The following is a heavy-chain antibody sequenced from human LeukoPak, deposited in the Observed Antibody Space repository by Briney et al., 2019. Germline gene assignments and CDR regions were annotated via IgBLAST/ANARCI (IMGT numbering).Heavy chain of an antibody. V-gene: IGHV1-69*13. Sequence: ASVKVSCKASGGTFSSYAISWVRQAPGQGLEWMGGIIPIFGTANYAQKFQGRVTITADESTSTAYMELSSLRSEDTAVYYCARATYYYDSSGYWHFDYWGQGTLVTASS. D-gene: IGHD3-22*01. J-gene: IGHJ4*02. CDR2: IIPIFGTA. CDR3: ARATYYYDSSGYWHFDY. CDR1: GGTFSSYA.